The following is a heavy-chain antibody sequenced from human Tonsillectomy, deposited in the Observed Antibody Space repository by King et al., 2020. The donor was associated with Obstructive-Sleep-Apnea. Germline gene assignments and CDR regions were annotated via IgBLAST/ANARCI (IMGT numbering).Heavy chain of an antibody. V-gene: IGHV2-5*02. CDR1: GFSLSSNGVG. J-gene: IGHJ4*02. CDR2: LFWDGDK. CDR3: AHSLRSVSCGGGSCYYFDF. D-gene: IGHD2-15*01. Sequence: HITLKESGPTLVKPTQTLTLTCTFSGFSLSSNGVGVGWIRQPPGEAPEWLALLFWDGDKRYSPSLKRRLTITGDASKNQVVLIMTNVDPVDTATYYCAHSLRSVSCGGGSCYYFDFWGQGTLVTVSS.